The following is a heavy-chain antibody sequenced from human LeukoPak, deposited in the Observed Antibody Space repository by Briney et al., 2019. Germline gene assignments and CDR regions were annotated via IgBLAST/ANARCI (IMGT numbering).Heavy chain of an antibody. CDR2: IYTSGST. CDR3: AGNYYGSGSYYSEDRY. V-gene: IGHV4-61*02. D-gene: IGHD3-10*01. CDR1: GGSISSGSYY. J-gene: IGHJ4*02. Sequence: PSQTLSLTCTVSGGSISSGSYYWSWIRQPAGKGLERIGRIYTSGSTNYNPSLKSRVTISVDTSKNQFSLKLSSVTAADTAVYYCAGNYYGSGSYYSEDRYWGQGTLVTVSS.